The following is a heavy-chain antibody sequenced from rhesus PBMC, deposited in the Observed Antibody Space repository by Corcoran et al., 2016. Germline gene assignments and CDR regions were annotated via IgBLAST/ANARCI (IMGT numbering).Heavy chain of an antibody. CDR1: GYSISSGFG. V-gene: IGHV4-127*01. D-gene: IGHD2-21*01. CDR3: ARQVGGYNHFDV. CDR2: IVGSSHST. Sequence: QVQLQESGPGLVKPSETLSLTCAVSGYSISSGFGWSWIRHPPGKGLEWVGFIVGSSHSTNFNPSLKSRVTISKDTSKSQFSLKLTSVAAADTAVYYCARQVGGYNHFDVWGAGVLVTVSS. J-gene: IGHJ5-1*01.